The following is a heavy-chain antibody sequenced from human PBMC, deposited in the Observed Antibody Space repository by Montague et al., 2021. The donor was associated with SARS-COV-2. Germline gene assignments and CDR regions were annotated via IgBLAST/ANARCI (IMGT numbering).Heavy chain of an antibody. D-gene: IGHD3-22*01. Sequence: SLRLSCAASGFTFSTYTMNWVRQAPGKGLAWVSSIGGTTGYIYYADSVKGRFTISRDDAKNALYLQMNSLRADDTAVYYCWRSSGPWGQGTLVTVSS. CDR3: WRSSGP. CDR1: GFTFSTYT. V-gene: IGHV3-21*01. J-gene: IGHJ5*02. CDR2: IGGTTGYI.